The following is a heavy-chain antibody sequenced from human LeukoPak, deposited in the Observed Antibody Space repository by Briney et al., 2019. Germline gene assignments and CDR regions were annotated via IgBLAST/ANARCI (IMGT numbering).Heavy chain of an antibody. V-gene: IGHV4-59*01. D-gene: IGHD4-17*01. CDR2: IYYSGST. Sequence: SETLSLTCTVSGGSISSYYWSWIRQPPGKGLEWSGYIYYSGSTNYNPSLKSRVTISVDTSKNQFSLKLSSVTAADTAVYYCARGAFYGDYDYWGQGTLVTVSS. CDR3: ARGAFYGDYDY. J-gene: IGHJ4*02. CDR1: GGSISSYY.